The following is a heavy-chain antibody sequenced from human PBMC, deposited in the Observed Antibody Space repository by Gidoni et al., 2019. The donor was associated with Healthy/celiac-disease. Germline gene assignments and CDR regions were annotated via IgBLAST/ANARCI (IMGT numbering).Heavy chain of an antibody. Sequence: EVQLVESGGGLVKPGGSLRLSCAASGFTFSNAWMSWVRQAPGKGLEWVGRIKSKTDGGTTDYAAPVKGRFTISRDDSKNTLYLQMNSLKTEDTAVYYCTTGPDTAIGYYFDYWGQGTLVTVSS. CDR2: IKSKTDGGTT. CDR3: TTGPDTAIGYYFDY. J-gene: IGHJ4*02. V-gene: IGHV3-15*01. D-gene: IGHD5-18*01. CDR1: GFTFSNAW.